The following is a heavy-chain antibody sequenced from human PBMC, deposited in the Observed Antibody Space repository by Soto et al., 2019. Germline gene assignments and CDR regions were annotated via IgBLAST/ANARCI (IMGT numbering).Heavy chain of an antibody. D-gene: IGHD5-12*01. CDR2: INPSSGDT. CDR1: GYTFTGYY. J-gene: IGHJ4*02. CDR3: AAQPVEMATIPFDY. Sequence: GASVKVSCKASGYTFTGYYIHWVRQAPGQGLEWMGWINPSSGDTKYVQKFQGRVTMTRDTSISTAYMDLSRLRSDDTAVYYCAAQPVEMATIPFDYWGQGTLVTVS. V-gene: IGHV1-2*02.